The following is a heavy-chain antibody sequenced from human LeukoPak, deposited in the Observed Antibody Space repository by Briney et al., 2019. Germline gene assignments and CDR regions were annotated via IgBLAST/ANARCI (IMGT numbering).Heavy chain of an antibody. CDR1: GGTFSRYA. J-gene: IGHJ4*02. CDR2: IIPIFGTA. Sequence: GASVKVSCKASGGTFSRYAISWVRQAPGQELEWMGGIIPIFGTANYAQKFQGRVTITADESTSTAYMEVSSLRSEDTAVYYCARAYSGYDFFDYWGQGILVTVSS. V-gene: IGHV1-69*01. CDR3: ARAYSGYDFFDY. D-gene: IGHD5-12*01.